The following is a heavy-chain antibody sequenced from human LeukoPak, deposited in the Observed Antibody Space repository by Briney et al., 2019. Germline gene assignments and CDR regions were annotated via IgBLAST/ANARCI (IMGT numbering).Heavy chain of an antibody. D-gene: IGHD4-17*01. V-gene: IGHV4-61*01. J-gene: IGHJ5*02. CDR1: GGSVSSGSYY. CDR2: IYYSGST. Sequence: SETLSLTCTVSGGSVSSGSYYWSWIRQPPGKGLEWIGYIYYSGSTYYNPSLKSRVTISVDTSKNQFSLKLSSVTAADTAVYYCASKTTVSPYWFDPWGQGTLVTVSS. CDR3: ASKTTVSPYWFDP.